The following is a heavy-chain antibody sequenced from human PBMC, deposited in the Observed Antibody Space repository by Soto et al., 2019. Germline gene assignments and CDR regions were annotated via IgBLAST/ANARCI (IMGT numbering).Heavy chain of an antibody. D-gene: IGHD3-10*01. Sequence: PSETLSLTCYVSGGPIKTGDYYWNWIRQPPGKGLEWIGYVFYSGATNYSPSLKSRAAISMDTSKNQFSLSLTPVTAADTAVYYCARAGFSYGHLLFWGQGSRVTVSS. CDR3: ARAGFSYGHLLF. CDR1: GGPIKTGDYY. J-gene: IGHJ4*02. CDR2: VFYSGAT. V-gene: IGHV4-30-4*01.